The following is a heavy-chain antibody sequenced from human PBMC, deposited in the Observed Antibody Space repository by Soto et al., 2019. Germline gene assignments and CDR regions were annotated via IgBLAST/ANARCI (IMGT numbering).Heavy chain of an antibody. Sequence: EVPLVESGGGLVQPGGSLRLSCAASGFTFSDHHMDWVRQAPGKGLEWVGRIRNKASSHTTEYAASVKGRFTSSRDDAKNSLYLQMSSLKREDTAVYYCTRGHGSCGACYSGRVWGQGTLGTVSS. J-gene: IGHJ4*02. CDR1: GFTFSDHH. V-gene: IGHV3-72*01. CDR2: IRNKASSHTT. CDR3: TRGHGSCGACYSGRV. D-gene: IGHD2-15*01.